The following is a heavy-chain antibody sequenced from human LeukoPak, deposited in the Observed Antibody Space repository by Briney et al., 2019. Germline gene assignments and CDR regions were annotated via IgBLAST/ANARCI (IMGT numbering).Heavy chain of an antibody. CDR2: IYYSGST. CDR1: GGSISSYY. D-gene: IGHD5-18*01. Sequence: SETLSLTCTVSGGSISSYYWSWIRPPPGKGLEWIGYIYYSGSTNYNPPLKNRVTISVDTSKTQLSLKLRSVTAADTAVYYCARVQLGEFDYWGQGTLVTVSS. J-gene: IGHJ4*02. CDR3: ARVQLGEFDY. V-gene: IGHV4-59*01.